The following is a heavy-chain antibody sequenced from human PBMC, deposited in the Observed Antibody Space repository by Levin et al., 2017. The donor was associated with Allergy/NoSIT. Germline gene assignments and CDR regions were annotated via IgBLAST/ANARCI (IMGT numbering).Heavy chain of an antibody. CDR2: FDPEDGET. Sequence: ASVKVSCKVSGYTLTELSMHWVRQAPGKGLEWMGGFDPEDGETIYAQKFQGRVTMTEDTSTDTAYMELSSLRSEDTAVYYCALRGTIFGVVINFDYWGQGTLVTVSS. D-gene: IGHD3-3*01. J-gene: IGHJ4*02. V-gene: IGHV1-24*01. CDR3: ALRGTIFGVVINFDY. CDR1: GYTLTELS.